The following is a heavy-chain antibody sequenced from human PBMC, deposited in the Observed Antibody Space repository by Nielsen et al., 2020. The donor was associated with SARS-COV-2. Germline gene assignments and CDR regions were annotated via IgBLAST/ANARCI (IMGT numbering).Heavy chain of an antibody. CDR2: IAYDGNNK. CDR1: GFAFSTYG. Sequence: GESLKISCAASGFAFSTYGMHWVRQAPGKGLEWVAFIAYDGNNKYYADSVKGRFTISRDISKNTLYLQMNSLRAEDTAVYYCARDRGAAAGTYFDYWGQGTLVTVSS. CDR3: ARDRGAAAGTYFDY. J-gene: IGHJ4*02. D-gene: IGHD6-13*01. V-gene: IGHV3-33*05.